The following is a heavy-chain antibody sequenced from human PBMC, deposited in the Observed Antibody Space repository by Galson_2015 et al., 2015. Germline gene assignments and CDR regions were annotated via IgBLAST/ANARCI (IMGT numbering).Heavy chain of an antibody. CDR1: GYSFTSYW. D-gene: IGHD6-19*01. CDR2: IYPGDSDT. V-gene: IGHV5-51*01. Sequence: QSGAEVKKPGESLKISCTGSGYSFTSYWIGWVRQMPGKGLEWMGIIYPGDSDTRYSPSFQGQVTISADKSISTAYLQWSSLKASDTAVYYCARHGYSSGWAEYYYYYGMDVWGQGTTVTVSS. J-gene: IGHJ6*02. CDR3: ARHGYSSGWAEYYYYYGMDV.